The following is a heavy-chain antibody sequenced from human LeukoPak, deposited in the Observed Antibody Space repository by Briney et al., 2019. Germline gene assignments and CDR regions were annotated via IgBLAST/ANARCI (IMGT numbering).Heavy chain of an antibody. CDR1: GFTFDDHA. J-gene: IGHJ3*02. CDR2: INWDGSRI. Sequence: GGSLRLSCAASGFTFDDHAMYWVRQAPGKGLEWVSGINWDGSRIGYADAVKGQFTISRDSAKKSLYLQMNSLRTEDTALYYCARASYYYDTSGLGALDIWGQGTLVTVSS. CDR3: ARASYYYDTSGLGALDI. V-gene: IGHV3-9*01. D-gene: IGHD3-22*01.